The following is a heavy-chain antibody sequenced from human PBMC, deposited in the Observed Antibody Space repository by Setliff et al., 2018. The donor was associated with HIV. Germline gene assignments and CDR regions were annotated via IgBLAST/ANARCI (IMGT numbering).Heavy chain of an antibody. Sequence: PGGSLRLSCAASGFTFSSYWMHWVRQAPGKGLVWVSRLNNDGGSTDYADSVKGRFTISRDNAKNTLYLQMNSLRAEDTAVYYCAKGLGNTLYYFDHWGQGTLVTVSS. CDR2: LNNDGGST. V-gene: IGHV3-74*01. CDR3: AKGLGNTLYYFDH. CDR1: GFTFSSYW. J-gene: IGHJ4*02. D-gene: IGHD7-27*01.